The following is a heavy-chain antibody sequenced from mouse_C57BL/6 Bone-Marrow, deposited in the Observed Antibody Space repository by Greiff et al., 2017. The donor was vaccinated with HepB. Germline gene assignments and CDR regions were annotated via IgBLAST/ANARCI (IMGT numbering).Heavy chain of an antibody. CDR3: ARSAYYDGSSLDY. Sequence: QVQLQQSGAELARPGASVKLSCKASGYTFTSSGISWVKQRTGQGLEWIGEIYPRSGNTYYNEKLKGKATLTADKSSSTAYMEHSSLTSEDSAVYFCARSAYYDGSSLDYWGQGTTLTVSS. D-gene: IGHD1-1*01. CDR1: GYTFTSSG. J-gene: IGHJ2*01. CDR2: IYPRSGNT. V-gene: IGHV1-81*01.